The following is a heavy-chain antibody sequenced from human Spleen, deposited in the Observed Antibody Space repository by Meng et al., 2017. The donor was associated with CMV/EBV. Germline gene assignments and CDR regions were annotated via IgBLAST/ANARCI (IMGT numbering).Heavy chain of an antibody. CDR3: GRGERIAALDHYYYGMDV. J-gene: IGHJ6*02. CDR1: GFAFSTYW. Sequence: GESLKISCAASGFAFSTYWMTWVRQAPEKGLEWVANIKQDGGEKYYVDSVKGRFTISRDNAKNSLYLQMNSLRAEDTAVYYCGRGERIAALDHYYYGMDVWGQGTTVTVSS. V-gene: IGHV3-7*01. D-gene: IGHD6-6*01. CDR2: IKQDGGEK.